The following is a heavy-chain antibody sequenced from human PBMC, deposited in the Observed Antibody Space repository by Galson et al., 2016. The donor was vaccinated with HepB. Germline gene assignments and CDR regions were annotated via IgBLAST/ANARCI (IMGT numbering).Heavy chain of an antibody. D-gene: IGHD2-21*01. CDR3: ARVNVNCWYFDS. Sequence: SETLSLTCTISDDSISSSSWWSWVRQPPGKGLEWIGEIFHSGITTYNPSLKSRVTVSVDKTKNQFSLKVSSVTAADTAVYYCARVNVNCWYFDSWGQGTLVTVSS. J-gene: IGHJ4*02. V-gene: IGHV4-4*02. CDR1: DDSISSSSW. CDR2: IFHSGIT.